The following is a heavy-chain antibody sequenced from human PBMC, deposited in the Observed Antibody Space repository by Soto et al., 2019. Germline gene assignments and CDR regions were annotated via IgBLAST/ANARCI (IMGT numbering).Heavy chain of an antibody. CDR1: GYTFTSYG. CDR3: ARDVDGSSSYYYYGMDV. Sequence: GASVKVSCKASGYTFTSYGISWARQAPGQGLEWMGWISAYNGNTNYAQKLQGRVTMTTDTSTSTAYMELRSLRSDDTAVYYCARDVDGSSSYYYYGMDVWGQGTTVTVSS. J-gene: IGHJ6*02. D-gene: IGHD6-6*01. V-gene: IGHV1-18*01. CDR2: ISAYNGNT.